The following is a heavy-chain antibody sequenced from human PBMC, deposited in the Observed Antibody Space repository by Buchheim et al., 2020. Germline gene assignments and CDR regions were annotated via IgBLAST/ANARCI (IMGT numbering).Heavy chain of an antibody. D-gene: IGHD6-19*01. Sequence: QVQLQQWGAGLLKPSETLSLTCAVFGESFGGYYWSWIRQPPGKGLEWIGEVNHSGSTNYNPSLKNRVTISIDTSRNQFSLKLSSVTAADTAVYYCARIWGREAVAGTTRPADYWGQGIL. CDR1: GESFGGYY. CDR2: VNHSGST. J-gene: IGHJ4*02. V-gene: IGHV4-34*01. CDR3: ARIWGREAVAGTTRPADY.